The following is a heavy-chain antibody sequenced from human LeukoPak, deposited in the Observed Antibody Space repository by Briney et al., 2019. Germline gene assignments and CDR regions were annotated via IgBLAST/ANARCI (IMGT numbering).Heavy chain of an antibody. V-gene: IGHV3-30*18. CDR1: GFTFSSYG. CDR2: ISYDGSNK. Sequence: PGGSLRLSCAASGFTFSSYGMHWVRQAPGKGLGWVAVISYDGSNKYYADSVKGRFTISRDNSKTTLYLQMNSLRAEDTAVYYCANGHSSGYYPNWFDPWGQGTLVTVSS. D-gene: IGHD3-22*01. J-gene: IGHJ5*02. CDR3: ANGHSSGYYPNWFDP.